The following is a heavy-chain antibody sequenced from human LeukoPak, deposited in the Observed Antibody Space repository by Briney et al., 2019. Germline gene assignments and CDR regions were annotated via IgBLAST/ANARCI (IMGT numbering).Heavy chain of an antibody. CDR3: ARDPGGYSYVDY. V-gene: IGHV3-21*01. Sequence: GGSLRLSCAASGFTFSNYNMNWVRQAPGQGLEWGSSITSSSSYISYADSLKGRFTISRDNAKNSLYLQMNSLRAEDTAVYYCARDPGGYSYVDYWGQGTLVTVSS. J-gene: IGHJ4*02. D-gene: IGHD5-18*01. CDR2: ITSSSSYI. CDR1: GFTFSNYN.